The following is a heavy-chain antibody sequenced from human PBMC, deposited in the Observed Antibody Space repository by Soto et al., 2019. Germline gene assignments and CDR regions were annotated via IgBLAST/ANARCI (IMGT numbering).Heavy chain of an antibody. J-gene: IGHJ4*02. CDR2: VTLSGHYT. Sequence: EVNLVESGGGLLQPGGSLRLSCVASGFSFTSYAMAWVRQAPGMGLEWVCTVTLSGHYTSYADPVKGRFTISRDNSKNTVYLQLSSLRADDTAVYYCARVGYGDLAQWGQGTWVTVSS. CDR1: GFSFTSYA. CDR3: ARVGYGDLAQ. V-gene: IGHV3-23*04. D-gene: IGHD4-17*01.